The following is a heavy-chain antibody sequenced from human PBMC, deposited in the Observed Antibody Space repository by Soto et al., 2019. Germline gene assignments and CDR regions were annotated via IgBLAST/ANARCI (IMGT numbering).Heavy chain of an antibody. Sequence: QVQVVQSGAEVKKPGASVKVSCKASGYSFTSYDINWVRQAPGQGLEWMGWMSPNSGKTGYAQKFQGRVSMTRNISASTAYMELSSLRSEDTAVYYCARTHILVVPVATMHYYYYMDVWGKGTTVIVSS. V-gene: IGHV1-8*01. CDR3: ARTHILVVPVATMHYYYYMDV. CDR2: MSPNSGKT. CDR1: GYSFTSYD. J-gene: IGHJ6*03. D-gene: IGHD2-2*01.